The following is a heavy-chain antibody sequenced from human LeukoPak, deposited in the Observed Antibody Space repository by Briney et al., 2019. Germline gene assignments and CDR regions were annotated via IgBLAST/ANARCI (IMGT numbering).Heavy chain of an antibody. J-gene: IGHJ4*02. V-gene: IGHV4-30-2*01. CDR2: IYHSGST. Sequence: SQTLSLTCAVSGGSISSGGYSWSWIRQPPRKGLEWIGYIYHSGSTYYNPSLKSRVTISVDRSKNQFSLKLSSVTAADTAVYYCATVDTEIWYFDYWGQGTLVTVSS. CDR1: GGSISSGGYS. D-gene: IGHD5-18*01. CDR3: ATVDTEIWYFDY.